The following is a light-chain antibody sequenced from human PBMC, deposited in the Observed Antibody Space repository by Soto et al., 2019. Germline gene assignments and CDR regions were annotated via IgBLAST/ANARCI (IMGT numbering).Light chain of an antibody. J-gene: IGKJ4*01. CDR1: QSVSSY. CDR3: QQRSNWSLP. V-gene: IGKV3-11*01. Sequence: EIVLTQSPATLSLSPGERATLSCRASQSVSSYLAWYQQKPGQAPRLLIYDASNRATGIPARFSGSGSGTDFTLTISSLEPEDLAVSDCQQRSNWSLPCGGGTKVEI. CDR2: DAS.